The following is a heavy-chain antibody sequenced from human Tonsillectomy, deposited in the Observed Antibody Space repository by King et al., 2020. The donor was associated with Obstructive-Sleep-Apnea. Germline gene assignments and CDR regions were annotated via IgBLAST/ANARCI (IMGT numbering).Heavy chain of an antibody. J-gene: IGHJ4*02. CDR1: GFTFRSYA. Sequence: VQLVESGGGLVQPGGSLRLSCAASGFTFRSYAMSWVRQAPGEGLELGSAICGSCGCTIFADSVKGRFTNSRDNSKNKLYLQMKSLRAEDTAVYYCAKAGRELLIPLYYFDYWGQGTLVTVSS. CDR2: ICGSCGCT. D-gene: IGHD1-26*01. V-gene: IGHV3-23*04. CDR3: AKAGRELLIPLYYFDY.